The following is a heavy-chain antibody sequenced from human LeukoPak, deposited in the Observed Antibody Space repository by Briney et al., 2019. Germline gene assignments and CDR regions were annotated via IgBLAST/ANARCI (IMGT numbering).Heavy chain of an antibody. D-gene: IGHD6-19*01. CDR2: IWYDGTNR. V-gene: IGHV3-33*01. Sequence: GGSLRLSCAASGFXFRDYGIHWVRQAPGKGLEWVAVIWYDGTNRYYADSVEGRFTISRDNSKNTLYLQMNSLRAEDTAVYYCARTRYNSGGGDYWGQGTRVTVSP. J-gene: IGHJ4*02. CDR1: GFXFRDYG. CDR3: ARTRYNSGGGDY.